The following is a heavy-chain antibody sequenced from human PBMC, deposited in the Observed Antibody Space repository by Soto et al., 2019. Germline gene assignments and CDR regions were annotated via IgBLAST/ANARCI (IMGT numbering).Heavy chain of an antibody. CDR3: ARVRLDSVVVVAATRGDYYYYMDV. J-gene: IGHJ6*03. CDR2: INHSGST. D-gene: IGHD2-15*01. CDR1: GGSFSGYY. Sequence: QVQLQQWGAGLLKPSETLSLTCAVYGGSFSGYYWSWIRQPPGKGLEWIGEINHSGSTNYNPSLKRRVTISVDTSKNQFSRKLSSVTAADTAVYYCARVRLDSVVVVAATRGDYYYYMDVWGKGTTVTVSS. V-gene: IGHV4-34*01.